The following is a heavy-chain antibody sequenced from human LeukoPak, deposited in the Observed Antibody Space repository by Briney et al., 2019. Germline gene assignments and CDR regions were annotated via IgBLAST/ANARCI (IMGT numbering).Heavy chain of an antibody. V-gene: IGHV3-48*04. D-gene: IGHD3-16*01. J-gene: IGHJ4*02. CDR1: GFTFSSYS. CDR3: ARDAPGESRDFDY. Sequence: GGSLRLSCAASGFTFSSYSMNWVRQSPGKGLEWVSYISHSGSSIYYADSVKGRFTISRDNAKNSLYLQMNSLRAEDTAVYYCARDAPGESRDFDYWGQGTLVIVSS. CDR2: ISHSGSSI.